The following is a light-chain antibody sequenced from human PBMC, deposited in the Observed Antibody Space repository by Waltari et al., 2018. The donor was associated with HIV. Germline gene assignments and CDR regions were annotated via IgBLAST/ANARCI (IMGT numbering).Light chain of an antibody. J-gene: IGLJ1*01. CDR2: EVN. Sequence: QSALTQPASVSGSPGQSITISCNGTDSDVGSYHLVSWYQHHPGKAPKLIIYEVNKRPPGISNRFSGSKSDDSASLTISGLQTEDETDYYCCSYVTTTTSYVFGSGTKVTVL. CDR1: DSDVGSYHL. CDR3: CSYVTTTTSYV. V-gene: IGLV2-23*02.